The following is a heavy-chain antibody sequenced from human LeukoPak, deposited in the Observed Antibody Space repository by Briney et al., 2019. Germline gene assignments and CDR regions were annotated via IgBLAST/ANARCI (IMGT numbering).Heavy chain of an antibody. J-gene: IGHJ4*02. Sequence: GGSLRLSCAASGFTFSSYEMNWVRQAPGKGLEWVSYISSSGSTICYADSVKGRFTISRDNAKNSLYLQMNSLRAEDTAVYYCARFPPGAVDYWGQGTLVTVSS. CDR2: ISSSGSTI. V-gene: IGHV3-48*03. CDR1: GFTFSSYE. D-gene: IGHD1-14*01. CDR3: ARFPPGAVDY.